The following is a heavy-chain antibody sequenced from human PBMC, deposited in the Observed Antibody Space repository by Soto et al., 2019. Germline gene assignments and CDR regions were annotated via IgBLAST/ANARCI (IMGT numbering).Heavy chain of an antibody. CDR1: GFTFDDYT. CDR3: AKGMGGTGTLFDY. CDR2: ISWDGGST. V-gene: IGHV3-43*01. D-gene: IGHD1-1*01. Sequence: PGGSLRLSCAASGFTFDDYTMHWVRQAPGKGLEWVSLISWDGGSTYYADSVKGRFTICRDNSKNSLYLPMNSLRTEDTPLYFCAKGMGGTGTLFDYWGQGTLVTVSS. J-gene: IGHJ4*02.